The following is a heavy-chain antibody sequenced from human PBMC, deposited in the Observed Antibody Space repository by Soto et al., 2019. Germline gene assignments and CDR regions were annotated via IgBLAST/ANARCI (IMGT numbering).Heavy chain of an antibody. D-gene: IGHD2-8*01. CDR1: GVTFRNYG. CDR2: ISRAGSGQ. V-gene: IGHV3-33*05. CDR3: VRADDEGPNGFDV. Sequence: QVQLVESGGGVVQPERSLTISCLESGVTFRNYGMHWVRQAPGKGLEWVDLISRAGSGQWYLDSVKGRFTISRDNSKNTLFLQMNSVRVDATARYYCVRADDEGPNGFDVWGQGTMVTVSS. J-gene: IGHJ3*01.